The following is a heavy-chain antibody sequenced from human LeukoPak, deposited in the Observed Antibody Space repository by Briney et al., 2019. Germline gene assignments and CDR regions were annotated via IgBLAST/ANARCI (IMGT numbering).Heavy chain of an antibody. CDR3: ARLSGVAGSDF. CDR1: GFTFTTYW. J-gene: IGHJ1*01. V-gene: IGHV5-10-1*01. CDR2: VDPYDANV. Sequence: GGSLKISCQASGFTFTTYWCSWSRRLPGKGRGGMGKVDPYDANVNYNTPCQAHATISVNRPISTAYFHWTSRRPSATATYYCARLSGVAGSDFWGPGTRLTVTS. D-gene: IGHD6-19*01.